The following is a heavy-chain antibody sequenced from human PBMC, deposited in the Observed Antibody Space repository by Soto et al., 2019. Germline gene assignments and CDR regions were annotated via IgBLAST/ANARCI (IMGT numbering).Heavy chain of an antibody. J-gene: IGHJ6*02. V-gene: IGHV3-74*01. Sequence: GDSLSLSCHASGFCFSRYWMHWVRHAPGMGLVWVSRINSDGSSTSYADSVKGRFTISRDNAKNTLYLQMNSLRAEDTAVYYCARVMSSNYYYYYGMDVWGQGTTVTVSS. CDR3: ARVMSSNYYYYYGMDV. CDR2: INSDGSST. CDR1: GFCFSRYW. D-gene: IGHD3-10*02.